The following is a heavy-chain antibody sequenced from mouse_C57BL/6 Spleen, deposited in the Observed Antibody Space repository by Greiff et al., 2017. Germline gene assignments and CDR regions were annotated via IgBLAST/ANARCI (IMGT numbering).Heavy chain of an antibody. CDR3: ARRQGNYAMDY. D-gene: IGHD6-1*01. CDR2: IYPSDSET. Sequence: VQLQQPGAELVRPGSSVKLSCKASGYTFTSYWMDWVKQRPGQGLEWIGNIYPSDSETHYNQKFKDKATLTVDKPSSTAYMQLSSLTSEDSAVYYCARRQGNYAMDYWGQGTSVTVSS. CDR1: GYTFTSYW. V-gene: IGHV1-61*01. J-gene: IGHJ4*01.